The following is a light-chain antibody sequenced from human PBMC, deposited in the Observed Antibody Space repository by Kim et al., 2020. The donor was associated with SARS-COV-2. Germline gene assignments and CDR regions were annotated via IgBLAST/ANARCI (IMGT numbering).Light chain of an antibody. Sequence: TGKGDSVGHNEARWLQQQQGHPPKLRTDRDNQRSSQISERLSASRSGNTASLTITGLQPEDEADYYCSAWDSSLSVWVFDGGTQLTVL. CDR2: RDN. J-gene: IGLJ3*02. CDR3: SAWDSSLSVWV. V-gene: IGLV10-54*01. CDR1: GDSVGHNE.